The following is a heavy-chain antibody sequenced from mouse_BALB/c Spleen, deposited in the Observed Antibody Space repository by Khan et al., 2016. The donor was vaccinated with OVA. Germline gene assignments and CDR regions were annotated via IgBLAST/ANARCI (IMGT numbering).Heavy chain of an antibody. J-gene: IGHJ3*01. Sequence: QVRLQQSGAELARPGASVKLSCKASGYTFTDYYINWVKQRTGQGLEWIGEISPGSGDTYYNEKFKGKATLTADKSSSTAYMKLSSLKSEASEVYFDARRNYFGYTFAYWGQGTLVTVSA. D-gene: IGHD1-2*01. CDR2: ISPGSGDT. CDR1: GYTFTDYY. CDR3: ARRNYFGYTFAY. V-gene: IGHV1-77*01.